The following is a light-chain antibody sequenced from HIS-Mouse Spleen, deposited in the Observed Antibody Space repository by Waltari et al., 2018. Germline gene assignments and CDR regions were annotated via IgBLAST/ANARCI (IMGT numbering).Light chain of an antibody. V-gene: IGLV3-25*03. CDR2: KDS. CDR1: ALPKQY. Sequence: SYELTQPPSVSVSPGQTARITRPGDALPKQYAYWYQQRPGQAPVLVIYKDSARPSGIPERFSGSSSGTTVTLTISGVQAEDEADYYCQSADSSGTGWVFGGGTKLTVL. CDR3: QSADSSGTGWV. J-gene: IGLJ3*02.